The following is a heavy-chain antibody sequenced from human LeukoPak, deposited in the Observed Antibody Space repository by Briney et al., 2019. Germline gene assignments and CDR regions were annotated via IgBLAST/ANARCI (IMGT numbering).Heavy chain of an antibody. CDR3: AGINYDYVWGSYLRY. V-gene: IGHV1-69*05. CDR2: IIPIFGTA. D-gene: IGHD3-16*01. J-gene: IGHJ4*02. Sequence: GASVKVSCKASGGTFSSYAISWVRQAPGQGLEWMGGIIPIFGTANYAQKFQGRVTITTDESTSTAYMELSSLRSEDTAVYYCAGINYDYVWGSYLRYWGQGTLVTVSS. CDR1: GGTFSSYA.